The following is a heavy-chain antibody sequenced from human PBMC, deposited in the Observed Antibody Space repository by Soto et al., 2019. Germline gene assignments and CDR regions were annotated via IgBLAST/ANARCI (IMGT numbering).Heavy chain of an antibody. J-gene: IGHJ3*01. CDR1: GFTFKTYS. D-gene: IGHD2-21*02. CDR3: ASDGCSSASCYSYIRAFDV. Sequence: DAQLVASGGGLGQSGGSLRLSCAASGFTFKTYSMNWVRRAPGKGLEWISYISGPGSTIKYAVSVQGRFIVSRDNANGSLQMQMNKLRDDDTAVYYCASDGCSSASCYSYIRAFDVWGQGTEVSVSS. V-gene: IGHV3-48*02. CDR2: ISGPGSTI.